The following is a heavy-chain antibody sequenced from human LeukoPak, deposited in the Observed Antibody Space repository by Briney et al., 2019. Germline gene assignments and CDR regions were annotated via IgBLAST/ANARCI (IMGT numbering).Heavy chain of an antibody. J-gene: IGHJ4*02. Sequence: PSQTLSLTCTVSGASISSGNFYWSWIRQPAGKGLEWIGRIYTSGSTSYNPSLKSRVTISVDTSKNQFSLKLSSVTAADTAVYYCARHQRAGFASDYWGQGTLVTVSS. CDR1: GASISSGNFY. D-gene: IGHD2-21*01. CDR3: ARHQRAGFASDY. V-gene: IGHV4-61*02. CDR2: IYTSGST.